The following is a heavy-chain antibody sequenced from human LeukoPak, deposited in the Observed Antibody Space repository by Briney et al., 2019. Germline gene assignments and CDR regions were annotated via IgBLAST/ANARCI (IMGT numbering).Heavy chain of an antibody. D-gene: IGHD7-27*01. V-gene: IGHV4-34*01. Sequence: SETLSLTCAVYGGSFSGSYWSWIRQPPGKGLEWIGEINHSGSTNYNPSLKSRVTISVDTSKNQFSLKLSSVTAADTAVYYCARGRRLGNDAFDIWGQGTMVTVSS. CDR3: ARGRRLGNDAFDI. CDR2: INHSGST. CDR1: GGSFSGSY. J-gene: IGHJ3*02.